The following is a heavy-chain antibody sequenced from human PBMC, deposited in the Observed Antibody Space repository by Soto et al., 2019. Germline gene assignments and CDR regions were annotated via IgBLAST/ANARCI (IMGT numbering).Heavy chain of an antibody. Sequence: SVKVSCKASGGTFSSYAISWVRQAPGQGLEWMGGIIPIFGTANYAQKFQGRVTITADESTSTAYMELSSLRSEDTAVYYCARDLLGQLVRSTLDYWGLGTLVTVSS. CDR1: GGTFSSYA. CDR2: IIPIFGTA. D-gene: IGHD6-13*01. J-gene: IGHJ4*02. V-gene: IGHV1-69*13. CDR3: ARDLLGQLVRSTLDY.